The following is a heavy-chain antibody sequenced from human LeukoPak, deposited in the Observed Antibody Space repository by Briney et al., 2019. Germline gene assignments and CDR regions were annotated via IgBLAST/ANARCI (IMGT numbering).Heavy chain of an antibody. CDR1: GFTFNTYA. Sequence: GGSLRLSCAASGFTFNTYAMSWVRQAPGKGLEWVSAISTGGVNTYYTDSVKGRFTISRDNSKNTLYLQMNSLRAGDTAVYFCAKEQMMYSSSPFDYWGQGTLVTVSA. V-gene: IGHV3-23*01. D-gene: IGHD6-19*01. CDR2: ISTGGVNT. J-gene: IGHJ4*02. CDR3: AKEQMMYSSSPFDY.